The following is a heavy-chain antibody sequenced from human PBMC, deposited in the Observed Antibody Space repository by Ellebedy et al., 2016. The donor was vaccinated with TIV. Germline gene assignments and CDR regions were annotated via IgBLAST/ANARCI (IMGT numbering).Heavy chain of an antibody. CDR1: GRSLSSYY. J-gene: IGHJ5*02. Sequence: SETLSLXXTVSGRSLSSYYWSWIRQPPGKGLEWIGYIYYSGSTHYDPSLKSRVTISVDTSKNQFSLKLRSVTAADTAMYFCARHLYFEDAGFDPWGQGTLVTVSS. V-gene: IGHV4-59*08. D-gene: IGHD3-9*01. CDR3: ARHLYFEDAGFDP. CDR2: IYYSGST.